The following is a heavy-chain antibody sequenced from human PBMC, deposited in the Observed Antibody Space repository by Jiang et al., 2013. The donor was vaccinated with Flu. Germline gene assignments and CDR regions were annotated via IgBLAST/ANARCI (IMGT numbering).Heavy chain of an antibody. D-gene: IGHD3-22*01. CDR3: ARPRGASYDSSYFDY. J-gene: IGHJ4*02. CDR2: SRDKGNSYTT. Sequence: VEVWGRAWSSLRVPVDFPRLVSGFSFSDHYLDWVRQAPGKGLEWVGRSRDKGNSYTTEYAASVKGRFTISRDDSKNSLYLQLNSLKIEDTAVYFCARPRGASYDSSYFDYWGQGTLVTVSS. V-gene: IGHV3-72*01. CDR1: GFSFSDHY.